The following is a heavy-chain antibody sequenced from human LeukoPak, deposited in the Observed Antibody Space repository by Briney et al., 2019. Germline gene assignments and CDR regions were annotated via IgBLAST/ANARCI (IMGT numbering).Heavy chain of an antibody. J-gene: IGHJ5*02. CDR1: GGSISSSSYY. CDR2: IYTSGST. CDR3: ARDESWFDP. Sequence: SETLSLTCTVSGGSISSSSYYWSWIRQPAGKGLEWIGRIYTSGSTNYNPSLKSRVTISVDTSKNQFPLKLSSVTAADTAVYYCARDESWFDPWGQGTLVTVSS. V-gene: IGHV4-61*02.